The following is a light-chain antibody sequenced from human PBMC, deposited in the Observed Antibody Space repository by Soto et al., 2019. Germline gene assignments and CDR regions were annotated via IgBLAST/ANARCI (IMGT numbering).Light chain of an antibody. V-gene: IGKV1-5*03. CDR2: KAS. J-gene: IGKJ1*01. Sequence: DIQMTQSPSTLSASVGDRVTITCRASQSIDSWLAWYKQKPGKAPNLLIYKASSLESGVPSSFSGSGSGTEFTLTISSLQPDDFATYYCQQYNSYSSGTFGQGTKVDIQ. CDR1: QSIDSW. CDR3: QQYNSYSSGT.